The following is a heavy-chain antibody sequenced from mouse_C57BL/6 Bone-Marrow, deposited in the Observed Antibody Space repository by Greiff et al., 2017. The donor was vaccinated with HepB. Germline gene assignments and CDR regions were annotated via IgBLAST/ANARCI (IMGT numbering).Heavy chain of an antibody. CDR3: ARGGLHTNSEDYAMDY. CDR2: INPNNGGT. CDR1: GYTFTDYY. V-gene: IGHV1-26*01. J-gene: IGHJ4*01. Sequence: EVQLQQSGPELVKPGASVKISCKASGYTFTDYYMNWVKQSHGKSLEWIGDINPNNGGTSYNQKFKGKATLTVDKSSSTAYMELRSLTSEDSAVYYCARGGLHTNSEDYAMDYWGQGTSVTVSS. D-gene: IGHD4-1*02.